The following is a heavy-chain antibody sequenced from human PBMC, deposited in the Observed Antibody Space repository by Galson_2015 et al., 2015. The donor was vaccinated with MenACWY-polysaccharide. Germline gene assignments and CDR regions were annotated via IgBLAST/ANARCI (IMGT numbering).Heavy chain of an antibody. CDR1: GFTFSSYA. V-gene: IGHV3-30-3*01. Sequence: LRLSCAASGFTFSSYAIHWVRQAPGKGLEWVAVISYDASNKYYRDSVKGRFTLSRDNSKNTVFLEMNSLRAEDTGVYYCARDYCSRTSCSGMDVWGQGTTVTVSS. J-gene: IGHJ6*02. CDR3: ARDYCSRTSCSGMDV. D-gene: IGHD2-2*01. CDR2: ISYDASNK.